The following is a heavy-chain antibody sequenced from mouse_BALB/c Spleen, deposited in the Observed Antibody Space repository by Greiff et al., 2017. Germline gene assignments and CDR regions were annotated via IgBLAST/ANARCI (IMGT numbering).Heavy chain of an antibody. CDR3: TRGLGVYYAMDY. Sequence: VKLMESGAELVRPGASVTLSCKASGYTFTDYEMHWVKQTPVHGLEWIGAIDPETGGTAYNQKFKGKATLTADKSSSTAYMELRSLTSEDSAVYYCTRGLGVYYAMDYWGQGTSVTVSS. V-gene: IGHV1-15*01. CDR2: IDPETGGT. D-gene: IGHD3-1*01. J-gene: IGHJ4*01. CDR1: GYTFTDYE.